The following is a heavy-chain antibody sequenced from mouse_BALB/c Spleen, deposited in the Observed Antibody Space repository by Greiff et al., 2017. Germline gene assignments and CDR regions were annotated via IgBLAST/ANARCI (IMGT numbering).Heavy chain of an antibody. J-gene: IGHJ2*01. CDR1: GYTFTSYW. CDR2: IYPGDGDT. V-gene: IGHV1-87*01. Sequence: QVQLKQSGAELARPGASVKLSCKASGYTFTSYWMQWVKQRPGQGLEWIGAIYPGDGDTRYTQKFKGKATLTADKSSSTAYMQLSSLASEDSAVYYCARLVGLYYFDYWGQGTTLTVSS. D-gene: IGHD1-1*02. CDR3: ARLVGLYYFDY.